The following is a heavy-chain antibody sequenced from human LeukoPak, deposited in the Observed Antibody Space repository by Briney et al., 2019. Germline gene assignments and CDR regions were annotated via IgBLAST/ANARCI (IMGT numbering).Heavy chain of an antibody. CDR3: ARDRGGVVTIHDY. J-gene: IGHJ3*01. CDR1: GFTFSSYA. V-gene: IGHV4-38-2*02. Sequence: PGGSLRLSCAASGFTFSSYAMSWVRQPPGKGLEWIGSIYYSGSTYYNPSLKSRVTISVDTSKNQFSLKLSSVTAADTAVYYCARDRGGVVTIHDYWGQGTMVTVPS. D-gene: IGHD3-3*01. CDR2: IYYSGST.